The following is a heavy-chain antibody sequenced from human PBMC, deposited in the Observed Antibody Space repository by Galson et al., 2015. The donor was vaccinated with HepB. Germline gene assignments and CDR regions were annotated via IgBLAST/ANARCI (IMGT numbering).Heavy chain of an antibody. J-gene: IGHJ4*02. Sequence: SLRLSCAASGFTFSSYAMSWVRQAPGKGLEWVSAISGSGGSTYYADSVKGRFTISRDNSKNTLYLQMNSLRAEDTAVYYCAKDQLGLRYCSGGSCSFFDYWGQGTLVTVSS. CDR3: AKDQLGLRYCSGGSCSFFDY. CDR2: ISGSGGST. V-gene: IGHV3-23*01. CDR1: GFTFSSYA. D-gene: IGHD2-15*01.